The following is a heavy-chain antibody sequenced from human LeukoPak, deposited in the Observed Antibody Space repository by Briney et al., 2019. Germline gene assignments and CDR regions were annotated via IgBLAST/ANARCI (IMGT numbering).Heavy chain of an antibody. CDR3: ARLRYGDYEGRNYFDY. CDR2: ISAYNGNT. Sequence: ASVTVSFTASVYTFTIYGISWVRQSLGQGLEWMGWISAYNGNTNYAQKIQGRVTMTTDTSTSTAYMELRSLRSDDTAVYYCARLRYGDYEGRNYFDYWGQGTLVTVSS. D-gene: IGHD4-17*01. V-gene: IGHV1-18*01. CDR1: VYTFTIYG. J-gene: IGHJ4*02.